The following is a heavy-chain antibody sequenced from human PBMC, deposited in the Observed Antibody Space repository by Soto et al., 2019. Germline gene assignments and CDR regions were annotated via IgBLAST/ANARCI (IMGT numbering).Heavy chain of an antibody. V-gene: IGHV3-74*01. D-gene: IGHD2-21*02. CDR1: GFTFSSYW. CDR3: ARAGAYCGGDCDAFDI. Sequence: EVQLVESGGGLVQPGGSLRLSCAASGFTFSSYWMHWVRQAPGKGLVWVSRINSDGSSTSYAESVKGRFTISRDNAKNTLYLQMNSLRAEDTAVYYCARAGAYCGGDCDAFDIWGQGTMVTVSS. J-gene: IGHJ3*02. CDR2: INSDGSST.